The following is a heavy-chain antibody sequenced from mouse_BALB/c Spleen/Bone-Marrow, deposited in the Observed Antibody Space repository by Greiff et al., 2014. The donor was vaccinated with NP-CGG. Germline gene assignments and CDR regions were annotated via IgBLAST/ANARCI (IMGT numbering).Heavy chain of an antibody. Sequence: VHVKQSGPELVKPGASMKISCKASGYSFTGYTMNWVKQSHGQNLEWIGLINPYNGGTSYNQKFKGKATLTVEKSSSTAYMEPLSLTSEDSAVYYCAREVIYYDYAGFAYWGQGTLLTVSA. V-gene: IGHV1-18*01. D-gene: IGHD2-4*01. CDR1: GYSFTGYT. J-gene: IGHJ3*01. CDR2: INPYNGGT. CDR3: AREVIYYDYAGFAY.